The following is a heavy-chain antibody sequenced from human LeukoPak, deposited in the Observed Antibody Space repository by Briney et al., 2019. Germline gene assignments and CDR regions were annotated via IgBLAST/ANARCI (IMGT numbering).Heavy chain of an antibody. CDR3: AKASPTSSGYPNDAFDI. J-gene: IGHJ3*02. CDR2: ISGSGGST. CDR1: GFTFSSYA. Sequence: PGGSLRLSCAASGFTFSSYAMSWVRQAPGKGLEWVSAISGSGGSTYYADSVKGRFTISRDNSKNTLYLQMNSLRAEDTAVYYCAKASPTSSGYPNDAFDIWGQGTMVTVSS. V-gene: IGHV3-23*01. D-gene: IGHD3-22*01.